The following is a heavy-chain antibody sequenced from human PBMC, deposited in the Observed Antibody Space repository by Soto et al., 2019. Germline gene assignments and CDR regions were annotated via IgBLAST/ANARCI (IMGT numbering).Heavy chain of an antibody. CDR2: ISGSGGST. CDR1: GFTSSSYA. D-gene: IGHD6-19*01. Sequence: GSLRLSCAASGFTSSSYAMSWVRQAPGKGLEWVSAISGSGGSTYYADSVKGRFTISRDNSKNTLYLQMNSLRAEDTAVYYCAKKGIAVAGFDYWGQGTLVTVSS. CDR3: AKKGIAVAGFDY. J-gene: IGHJ4*02. V-gene: IGHV3-23*01.